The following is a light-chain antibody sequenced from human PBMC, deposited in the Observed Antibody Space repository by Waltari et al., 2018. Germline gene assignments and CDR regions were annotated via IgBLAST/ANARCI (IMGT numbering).Light chain of an antibody. CDR1: QSVGFN. V-gene: IGKV3-15*01. CDR3: MQRLEFPYT. J-gene: IGKJ2*01. Sequence: EIVMTQSPATLSVSPGDRATLSCRASQSVGFNLGWYQQRPGQAPRLLIYGASIRANGIQARFSGTGSGRNFSLRISRVEADDVGDYYCMQRLEFPYTFGQGTRL. CDR2: GAS.